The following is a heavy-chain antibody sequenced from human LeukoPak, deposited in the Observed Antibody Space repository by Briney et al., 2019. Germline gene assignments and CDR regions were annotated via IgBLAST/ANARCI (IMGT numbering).Heavy chain of an antibody. Sequence: ASVKVSCKASGYTFAGYYMDWVRQAPGQGLEWMGRINPNSGGTNYAQKFQGRVTMTRDTSISTAYMEMSRLRSDDTAVYYCARDYKDYWGQGTLVTVSS. CDR3: ARDYKDY. D-gene: IGHD3-10*01. V-gene: IGHV1-2*06. CDR1: GYTFAGYY. CDR2: INPNSGGT. J-gene: IGHJ4*02.